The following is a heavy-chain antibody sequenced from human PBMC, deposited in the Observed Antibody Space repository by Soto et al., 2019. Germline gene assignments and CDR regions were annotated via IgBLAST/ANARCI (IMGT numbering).Heavy chain of an antibody. CDR1: GYTFTSYG. V-gene: IGHV1-18*01. D-gene: IGHD2-15*01. CDR2: INGYNGNT. J-gene: IGHJ5*02. CDR3: AKLYWGGGSCCGWFDT. Sequence: QVQLVQSGAEVKKPGASVKVSCKASGYTFTSYGISWVRQAPGQGLEWMGWINGYNGNTNYAQKVKGRVTMTTDRTKSTAYTKLRSLSSDDTAVYYCAKLYWGGGSCCGWFDTWGQGPLVTVSS.